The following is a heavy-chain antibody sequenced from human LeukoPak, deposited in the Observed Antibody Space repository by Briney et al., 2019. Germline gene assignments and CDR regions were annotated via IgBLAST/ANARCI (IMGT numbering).Heavy chain of an antibody. J-gene: IGHJ4*02. CDR1: GFTFSSYW. D-gene: IGHD2-21*02. Sequence: GGSLRLPCAASGFTFSSYWMHWVRQAPGKGLVWVSRINSDGSSTNYADSVKGRFTISRDNAKNTLYLQMNSLRAEDTAVYYCARDMVAYCGGDCYSALDYWGQGTLVTVSS. CDR3: ARDMVAYCGGDCYSALDY. CDR2: INSDGSST. V-gene: IGHV3-74*01.